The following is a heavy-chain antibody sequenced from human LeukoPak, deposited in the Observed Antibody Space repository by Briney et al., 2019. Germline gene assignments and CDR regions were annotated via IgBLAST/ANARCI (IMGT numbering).Heavy chain of an antibody. CDR3: AATIKRDYGDTNLDY. CDR2: MYNSGNT. CDR1: GDSISNYY. V-gene: IGHV4-59*01. Sequence: SETLSLTCTVSGDSISNYYWSWIRQPPAKGLEWIGYMYNSGNTNYNPSLKSRVTISKDTSKNQLSLNLMSVTAADTAVYYCAATIKRDYGDTNLDYWGQGTLVTVSS. D-gene: IGHD4-17*01. J-gene: IGHJ4*02.